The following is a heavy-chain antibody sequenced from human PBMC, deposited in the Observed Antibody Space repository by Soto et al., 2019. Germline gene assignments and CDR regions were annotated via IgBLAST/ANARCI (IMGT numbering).Heavy chain of an antibody. CDR1: GFTFSDHW. CDR3: ASRPRKFWHSYFDY. Sequence: EVQLVDSGGDLVQPGGSLRLSCGASGFTFSDHWMSWVRQTPGKGLEWVANINQDGSEQYYVDSVQGRFTISRDNAKNSLSLQLNSLRAEDTAIYDFASRPRKFWHSYFDYWGQGTLVTVSS. CDR2: INQDGSEQ. J-gene: IGHJ4*02. D-gene: IGHD3-3*01. V-gene: IGHV3-7*02.